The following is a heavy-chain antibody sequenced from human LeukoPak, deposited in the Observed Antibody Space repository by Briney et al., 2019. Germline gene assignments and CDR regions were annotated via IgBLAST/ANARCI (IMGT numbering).Heavy chain of an antibody. CDR1: GFTFSSYA. CDR2: ISGSGGST. Sequence: GGSLRLSCAASGFTFSSYAMSWVRQAPGKGLEWVSAISGSGGSTYYADSVKGRFTISRDNAKNSLYLQMNSLRAEDTAVYYCARAKRELLKVFDYWGQGTLVTVSS. D-gene: IGHD1-26*01. J-gene: IGHJ4*02. CDR3: ARAKRELLKVFDY. V-gene: IGHV3-23*01.